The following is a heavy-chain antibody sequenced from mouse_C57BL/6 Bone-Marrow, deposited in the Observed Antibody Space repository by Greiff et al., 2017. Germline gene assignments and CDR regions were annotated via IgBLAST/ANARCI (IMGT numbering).Heavy chain of an antibody. Sequence: QVQLKQSGAELARPGASVKMSCKASGYTFTSYTMHWVKQRPGQGLEWIGYFNPSSGYTKYNQKFKDKATLTADKSSSTAYMQLSSLTSEDSAVYYCASSGVWLRRAFAYWGQGTLVTVSA. CDR2: FNPSSGYT. CDR1: GYTFTSYT. D-gene: IGHD2-2*01. V-gene: IGHV1-4*01. J-gene: IGHJ3*01. CDR3: ASSGVWLRRAFAY.